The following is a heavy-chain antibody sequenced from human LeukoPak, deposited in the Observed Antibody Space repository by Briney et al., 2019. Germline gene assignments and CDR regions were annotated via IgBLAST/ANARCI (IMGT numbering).Heavy chain of an antibody. D-gene: IGHD3-16*01. CDR1: GFIFSNDA. CDR2: IWFDGSNK. CDR3: ARGGGLDV. V-gene: IGHV3-33*03. J-gene: IGHJ6*02. Sequence: GGSLRLSCAASGFIFSNDAMHWVRQAPGKGLEWVAFIWFDGSNKHYADSVKGRFTISRDNAKNPLYLQMSNLRAEDTAVYFCARGGGLDVWGQGATVTVSS.